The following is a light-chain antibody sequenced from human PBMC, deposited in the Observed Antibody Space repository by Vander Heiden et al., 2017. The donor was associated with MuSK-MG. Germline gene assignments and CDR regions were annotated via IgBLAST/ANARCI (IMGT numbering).Light chain of an antibody. V-gene: IGLV2-23*02. CDR2: EVE. CDR1: RGDVGSYNL. CDR3: CSYAGSGTVV. Sequence: QSALTQTASVSGSRGQSITISCTGSRGDVGSYNLVSWYQQYPRKAPKLMIYEVEKRTSGVANRFSGSKTGNTASLTIAGLQAEDDADYYCCSYAGSGTVVFGGGTKLTVL. J-gene: IGLJ2*01.